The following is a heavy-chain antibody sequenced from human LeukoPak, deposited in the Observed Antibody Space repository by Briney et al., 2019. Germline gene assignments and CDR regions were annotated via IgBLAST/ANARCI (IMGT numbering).Heavy chain of an antibody. J-gene: IGHJ4*02. CDR3: ARVAKERVGGVYYFDY. V-gene: IGHV3-13*01. D-gene: IGHD1-1*01. CDR1: GFTFSYYD. CDR2: IGTAGDT. Sequence: GGSLRLSCAASGFTFSYYDMHWVRQATGKGLEWVSAIGTAGDTYYTGSVKGRFTISRENAKNSLYLQMNSLRAGVTAVYYCARVAKERVGGVYYFDYWGQGTLVTVSS.